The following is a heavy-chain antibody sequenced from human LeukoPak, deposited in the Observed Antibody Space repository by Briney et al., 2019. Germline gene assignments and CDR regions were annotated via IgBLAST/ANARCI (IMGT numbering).Heavy chain of an antibody. Sequence: GGSLRLSCAASGFTFSSYAMSWGRQAPGKGLEWGSPLSGSGGSTYYADSVKGRFTLSRDNSKNTLYLQMNSLRAEGTAVYYCAKEQYYDSSGYYYGDAFDIWGQGTMVTVSS. V-gene: IGHV3-23*01. CDR2: LSGSGGST. CDR1: GFTFSSYA. D-gene: IGHD3-22*01. CDR3: AKEQYYDSSGYYYGDAFDI. J-gene: IGHJ3*02.